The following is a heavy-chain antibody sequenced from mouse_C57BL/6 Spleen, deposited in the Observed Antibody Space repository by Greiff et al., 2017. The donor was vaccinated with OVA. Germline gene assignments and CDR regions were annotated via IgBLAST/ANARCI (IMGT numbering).Heavy chain of an antibody. Sequence: VQLQQSGPELVKPGASVKISCKASGYSFTSYYIHWVKQRPGQGLEWIGWIYPGSGNTKYNEKFKGKATLTADTSSSTAYMQLSSLTSEDSAVYYCARSGDYYGSSSFDYWGQGTTLTVSS. D-gene: IGHD1-1*01. V-gene: IGHV1-66*01. CDR2: IYPGSGNT. CDR1: GYSFTSYY. J-gene: IGHJ2*01. CDR3: ARSGDYYGSSSFDY.